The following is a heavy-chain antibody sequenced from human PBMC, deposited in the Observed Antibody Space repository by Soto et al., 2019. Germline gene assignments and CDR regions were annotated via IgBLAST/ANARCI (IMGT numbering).Heavy chain of an antibody. CDR2: ISGSGNTI. Sequence: QVQLVESRGGLVKPGGSLRLSCAASGFTFSDYYMTWIRQAPGKGLEWVSSISGSGNTIYYADSVKGRFTISRDNAKNSLFLQMDSLRAEDTAVYYCAREQEFHFDYWGQGTLVTVSS. CDR1: GFTFSDYY. CDR3: AREQEFHFDY. D-gene: IGHD2-21*01. V-gene: IGHV3-11*01. J-gene: IGHJ4*02.